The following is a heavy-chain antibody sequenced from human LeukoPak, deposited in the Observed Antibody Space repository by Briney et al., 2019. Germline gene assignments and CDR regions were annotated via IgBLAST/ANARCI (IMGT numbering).Heavy chain of an antibody. CDR3: AVGEDNWNDDPHFDY. CDR1: GYTFTRYD. J-gene: IGHJ4*02. Sequence: GASVKVSCKASGYTFTRYDINWVRQATGQGLEWMGWMNPNSGNTGYAQKFQGRVTITRNTSISTAYMELSSLRSEDTAVYYCAVGEDNWNDDPHFDYWGQGTLVTVSS. CDR2: MNPNSGNT. D-gene: IGHD1-20*01. V-gene: IGHV1-8*03.